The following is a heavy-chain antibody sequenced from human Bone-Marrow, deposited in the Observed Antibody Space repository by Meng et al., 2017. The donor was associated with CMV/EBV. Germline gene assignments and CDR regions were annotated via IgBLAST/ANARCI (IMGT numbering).Heavy chain of an antibody. CDR2: IKQDGSEK. V-gene: IGHV3-7*01. J-gene: IGHJ1*01. D-gene: IGHD5-12*01. CDR1: GFTFSSYW. CDR3: ARHTIYRAYFQH. Sequence: GESLKISCAASGFTFSSYWMSWVRQAPGKGLEWVANIKQDGSEKYYVDSVKGRFTISRDNAKNSLYLQMNSLRAEDTAVYYCARHTIYRAYFQHWGQGTLVTFYS.